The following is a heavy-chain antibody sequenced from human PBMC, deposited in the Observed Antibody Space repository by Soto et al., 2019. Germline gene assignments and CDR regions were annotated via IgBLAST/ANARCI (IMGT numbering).Heavy chain of an antibody. Sequence: SGFTFSSYAMSWVRQAPVKGLEWVSSISTSIEATYYADSVKCRFTISRDNSKNTLYLQMNSLRAEDTAVYYCAELLRAYWGQGTLVTVSS. J-gene: IGHJ4*02. CDR1: GFTFSSYA. CDR3: AELLRAY. V-gene: IGHV3-23*01. CDR2: ISTSIEAT.